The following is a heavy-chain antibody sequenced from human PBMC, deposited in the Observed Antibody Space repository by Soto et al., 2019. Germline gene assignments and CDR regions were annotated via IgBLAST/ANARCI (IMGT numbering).Heavy chain of an antibody. CDR3: ATAPGRAGIILCDC. D-gene: IGHD3-16*02. V-gene: IGHV3-30*03. Sequence: GGSLRLSCVVSGFNFRNYAIQWVRQAPGKGLEWVSLTSVDGFNQYGKCVEGRFTISRDNSKNKLYLQMDSLRPEDSAIYFGATAPGRAGIILCDCWGQGTLGTVSS. CDR1: GFNFRNYA. J-gene: IGHJ4*02. CDR2: TSVDGFNQ.